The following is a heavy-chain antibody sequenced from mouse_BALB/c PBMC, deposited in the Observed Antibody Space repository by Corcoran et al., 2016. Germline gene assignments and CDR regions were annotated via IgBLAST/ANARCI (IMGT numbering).Heavy chain of an antibody. V-gene: IGHV9-3-1*01. CDR1: GYTFTNYG. CDR2: INTYTGEP. CDR3: ASNYFDY. Sequence: QIQLVQSGPELKKPGETVKISCKASGYTFTNYGMNWVKQAPGKGLKWMGWINTYTGEPTYADDFKGRFAFSLETSARTAYLQINNLKNEDTATYFCASNYFDYWGQGTTLTVSS. J-gene: IGHJ2*01.